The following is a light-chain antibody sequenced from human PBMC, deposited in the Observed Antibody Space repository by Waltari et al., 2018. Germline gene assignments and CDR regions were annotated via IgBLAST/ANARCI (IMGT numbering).Light chain of an antibody. CDR2: EAS. CDR3: QQRRNWPLT. CDR1: HSVSWY. V-gene: IGKV3-11*01. Sequence: EIVLTQSPATLSLSPGQRATLSCRASHSVSWYLAWYQQQPGQAPRLLSYEASNRATGIPARVSGSGSDTDFTLTISSLEPEDSAVYYCQQRRNWPLTFGGGTKVEIK. J-gene: IGKJ4*01.